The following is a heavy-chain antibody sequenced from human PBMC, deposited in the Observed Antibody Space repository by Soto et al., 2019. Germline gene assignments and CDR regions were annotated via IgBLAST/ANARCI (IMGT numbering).Heavy chain of an antibody. Sequence: SETLSLTCTVSGGSISSDYWSWLRQPPGKGLEWIGYIYYSGSTDYNPSLKSRVTISVDTSKNQFSLKLSSVTAADTAVYYCARGGPTVTTLVDYWGQGTLVTVSS. D-gene: IGHD4-17*01. V-gene: IGHV4-59*01. CDR2: IYYSGST. CDR1: GGSISSDY. CDR3: ARGGPTVTTLVDY. J-gene: IGHJ4*02.